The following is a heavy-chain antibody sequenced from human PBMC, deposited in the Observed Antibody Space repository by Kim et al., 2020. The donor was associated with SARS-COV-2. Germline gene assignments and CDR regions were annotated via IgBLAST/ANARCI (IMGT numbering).Heavy chain of an antibody. Sequence: GGSLRLSCAASGFSINNYYMAWVRQAPGRGLEWVAKINPDGSAEYYVDSVKGRFTISRDNAKRSLSLQMNNLRGDDTAVYYCGTESRNSPAMHWGQGTLVTVSS. CDR1: GFSINNYY. CDR2: INPDGSAE. V-gene: IGHV3-7*01. CDR3: GTESRNSPAMH. J-gene: IGHJ1*01.